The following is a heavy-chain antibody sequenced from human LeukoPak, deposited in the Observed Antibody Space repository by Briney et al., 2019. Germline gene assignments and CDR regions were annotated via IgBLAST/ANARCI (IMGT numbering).Heavy chain of an antibody. CDR3: AKGLTAFTIVVVVLPPDAFDI. Sequence: GRSLRLSCAASGFTFSSYGMHWVRQAPGKGLEWVAVISYDGSNKYYADSVKGRFTISRDNSKNTLYLQMNSLRAEDTAVYYCAKGLTAFTIVVVVLPPDAFDIWGQGTMVTVSS. CDR2: ISYDGSNK. D-gene: IGHD2-15*01. CDR1: GFTFSSYG. J-gene: IGHJ3*02. V-gene: IGHV3-30*18.